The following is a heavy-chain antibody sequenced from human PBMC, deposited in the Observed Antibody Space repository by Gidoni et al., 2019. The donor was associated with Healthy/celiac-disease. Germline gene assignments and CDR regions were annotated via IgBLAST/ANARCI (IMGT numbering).Heavy chain of an antibody. CDR2: IIPIVGTA. CDR1: GGTFSSYA. D-gene: IGHD2-15*01. J-gene: IGHJ6*04. Sequence: QVQLVQSGAEVTKPGSSVMFSCKASGGTFSSYASSWVRQAPGQGLEWIGWIIPIVGTANYEQKFQGRVTITADESTSKAYMERSRLRSEDTAVYYCARGSVVVAATYYYYGMDVWGKGTTVTVSS. V-gene: IGHV1-69*01. CDR3: ARGSVVVAATYYYYGMDV.